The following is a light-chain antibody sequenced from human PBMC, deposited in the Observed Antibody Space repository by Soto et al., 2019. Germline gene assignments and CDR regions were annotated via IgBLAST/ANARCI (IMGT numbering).Light chain of an antibody. J-gene: IGKJ1*01. CDR1: QSISRW. CDR3: QQYNSYPWT. Sequence: DIQMTQSPSSLSASVGDRVTIACRASQSISRWFAWYQQKPGKAPKLLIYDASSVESGVPSRFSGSGSGTDFTLSISSLQPDDSATYYCQQYNSYPWTFGQGSKVDIK. CDR2: DAS. V-gene: IGKV1-5*01.